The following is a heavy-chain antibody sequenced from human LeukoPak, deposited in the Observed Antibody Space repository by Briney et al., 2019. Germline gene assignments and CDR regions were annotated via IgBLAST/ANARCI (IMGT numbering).Heavy chain of an antibody. CDR1: GYSISSGYY. V-gene: IGHV4-38-2*02. CDR3: ARGRGILYRNGDNMVRGNYWFDP. CDR2: IYHSGST. Sequence: SETLSLTCTVSGYSISSGYYWGWIRQPPGKGLEWIGSIYHSGSTYYNPSLKSRVTISVDTSKNQFSLKLSSVTAADTAVYYCARGRGILYRNGDNMVRGNYWFDPWGQGTLITVSS. D-gene: IGHD3-10*01. J-gene: IGHJ5*02.